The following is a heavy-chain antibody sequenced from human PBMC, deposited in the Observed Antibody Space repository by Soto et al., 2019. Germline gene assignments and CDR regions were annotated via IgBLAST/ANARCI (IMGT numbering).Heavy chain of an antibody. CDR2: ISGSGGST. Sequence: EVQLLESGGGLVQPGGSLRLSCAASGFTFSSYAMSWFRQAPGKGLEWVSAISGSGGSTYYADSVKGRFTISRDNSKNTLYLQMNSLRAEDTDVYYCAKVGTIEARGYYFDYWGQGTLVTVSS. J-gene: IGHJ4*02. CDR1: GFTFSSYA. CDR3: AKVGTIEARGYYFDY. V-gene: IGHV3-23*01. D-gene: IGHD3-9*01.